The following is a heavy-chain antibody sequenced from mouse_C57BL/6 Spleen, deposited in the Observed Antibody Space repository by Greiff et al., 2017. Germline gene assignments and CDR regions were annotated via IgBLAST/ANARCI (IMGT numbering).Heavy chain of an antibody. CDR2: IDPSDSYT. J-gene: IGHJ3*01. D-gene: IGHD2-5*01. CDR1: GYTFTSYW. Sequence: QVHVKQPGAELVMPGASVKLSCKASGYTFTSYWMHWVKQRPGQGLEWIGEIDPSDSYTNYNQKFKGKSTLTVDKSSSTAYMQLSSLTSEDSAVYYCAREGYYSNYGIAYWGQGTLVTVSA. CDR3: AREGYYSNYGIAY. V-gene: IGHV1-69*01.